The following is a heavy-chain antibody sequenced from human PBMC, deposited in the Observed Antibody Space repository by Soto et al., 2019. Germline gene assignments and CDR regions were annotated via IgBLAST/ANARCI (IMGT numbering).Heavy chain of an antibody. CDR1: GYTFTNYW. Sequence: RGESLKISCRVSGYTFTNYWIAWVRQMPGKGLEWMGIIYPGDSDTRYSPSFQGQVTISVDKSINTAYLQWSSLKASDSAMYYCARVWEMATVAACDYWGQGTLVTVSS. V-gene: IGHV5-51*01. J-gene: IGHJ4*02. CDR2: IYPGDSDT. CDR3: ARVWEMATVAACDY. D-gene: IGHD6-13*01.